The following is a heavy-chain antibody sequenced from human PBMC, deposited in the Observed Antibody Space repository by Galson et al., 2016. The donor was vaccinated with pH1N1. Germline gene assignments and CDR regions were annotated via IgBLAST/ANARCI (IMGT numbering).Heavy chain of an antibody. CDR3: ARHLHVPGFKGIDS. CDR1: DYLISNCCF. J-gene: IGHJ4*02. Sequence: ETLSLTCDVSDYLISNCCFWGWIRQPPGKGLEWIAYLYSSGTTTYNPSVASRVTISVDTPKNQFSLNLDFVTAADTAIYYCARHLHVPGFKGIDSWGQGILVTVSS. D-gene: IGHD5-24*01. V-gene: IGHV4-59*08. CDR2: LYSSGTT.